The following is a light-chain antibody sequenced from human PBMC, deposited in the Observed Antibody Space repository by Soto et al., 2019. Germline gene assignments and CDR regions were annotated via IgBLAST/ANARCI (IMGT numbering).Light chain of an antibody. V-gene: IGKV1-5*01. Sequence: DIQMTQSPSTLSASVGDRVTITCRASQSIRSWLAWYQQKPGKAPKVLIYDVSSLESGVPPRFSGSGSGTDFTLTISGLQPDDFATYYCQQYDSYWTFGQGTKVDIK. CDR2: DVS. CDR1: QSIRSW. J-gene: IGKJ1*01. CDR3: QQYDSYWT.